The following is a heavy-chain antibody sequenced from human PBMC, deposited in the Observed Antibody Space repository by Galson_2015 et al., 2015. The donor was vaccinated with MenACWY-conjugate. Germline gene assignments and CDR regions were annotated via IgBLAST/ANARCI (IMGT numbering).Heavy chain of an antibody. CDR3: AKSSDILIGYYIERRFFDY. Sequence: SLRLSCAASGFSFRSYAMSWVRQAPGKGLEWVSGISGSGGSRYDADSVEGRFTISRDNSKNTLYLQMNSLRAEDTAVYYCAKSSDILIGYYIERRFFDYWGQGTLVTVSS. D-gene: IGHD3-9*01. CDR2: ISGSGGSR. CDR1: GFSFRSYA. V-gene: IGHV3-23*01. J-gene: IGHJ4*02.